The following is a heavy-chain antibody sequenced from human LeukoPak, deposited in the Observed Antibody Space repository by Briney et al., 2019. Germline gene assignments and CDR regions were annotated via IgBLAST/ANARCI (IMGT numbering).Heavy chain of an antibody. J-gene: IGHJ4*02. CDR3: ARDIWVPYPHPITAAGTGADY. Sequence: QPGGSLRLSCAASGFTFSSYAMSWVRQAPGKGLEWVSAISGSGGSTYYADSVKGRFTISRDNSKNTLYLQMNSLRAEDTAVYYCARDIWVPYPHPITAAGTGADYWGQGTLVTVSS. D-gene: IGHD6-13*01. CDR2: ISGSGGST. CDR1: GFTFSSYA. V-gene: IGHV3-23*01.